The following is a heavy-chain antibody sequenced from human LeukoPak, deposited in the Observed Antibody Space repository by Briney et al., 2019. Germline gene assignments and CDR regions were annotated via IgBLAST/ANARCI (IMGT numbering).Heavy chain of an antibody. D-gene: IGHD5-18*01. CDR1: GYTFTINH. CDR2: INPSGDST. V-gene: IGHV1-46*01. Sequence: GASVTVSCTASGYTFTINHIHWVRQAPGQGLEWMGVINPSGDSTTYAQNFQGRVTMTRDTSTSTVYMELRSLRSEDTAVYYCARDPAVARGYSYGYFDYWGQGTLVTVSS. CDR3: ARDPAVARGYSYGYFDY. J-gene: IGHJ4*02.